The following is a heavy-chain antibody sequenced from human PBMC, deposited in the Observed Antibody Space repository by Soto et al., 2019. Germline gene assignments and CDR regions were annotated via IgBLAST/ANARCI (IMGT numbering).Heavy chain of an antibody. CDR2: ISGSGGST. D-gene: IGHD3-10*01. Sequence: LRLSCAASGFTFSSYAMSWVRQAPGKGLEWVSAISGSGGSTYYADSVKGRFTISRDNSKNTLYLQMNSLRAEDTAVYYCAKKGPELLWFGELEFDPWGQGTLVTVSS. J-gene: IGHJ5*02. CDR3: AKKGPELLWFGELEFDP. CDR1: GFTFSSYA. V-gene: IGHV3-23*01.